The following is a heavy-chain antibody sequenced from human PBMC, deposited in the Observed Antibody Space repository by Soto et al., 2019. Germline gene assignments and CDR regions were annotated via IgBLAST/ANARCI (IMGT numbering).Heavy chain of an antibody. Sequence: GGSLRLSCAASGFPFSSAWMNWVRQAPGKGLEWVGRIKSKTDGGTTDYAAPAKGRFTISRDDSKNTLYLQMNSLKTEDTAVYYCTTSAGVTPTNWFDPWGQGTLVTVSS. CDR3: TTSAGVTPTNWFDP. D-gene: IGHD2-21*02. CDR2: IKSKTDGGTT. J-gene: IGHJ5*02. CDR1: GFPFSSAW. V-gene: IGHV3-15*07.